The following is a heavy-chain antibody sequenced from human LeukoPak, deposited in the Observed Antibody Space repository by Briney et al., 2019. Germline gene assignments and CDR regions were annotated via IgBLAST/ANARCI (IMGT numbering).Heavy chain of an antibody. D-gene: IGHD3-16*01. CDR3: ARVMGDLASLYHRDV. J-gene: IGHJ6*03. CDR2: VYYSGST. CDR1: GGSISGPY. Sequence: PSETLSLTCTVSGGSISGPYWSWARQPPGKGLEWIGDVYYSGSTHQNPSLKSRVTISVDTSKNQFSLKLRSVTAADTAVYYCARVMGDLASLYHRDVWGKGTTVTVSS. V-gene: IGHV4-59*11.